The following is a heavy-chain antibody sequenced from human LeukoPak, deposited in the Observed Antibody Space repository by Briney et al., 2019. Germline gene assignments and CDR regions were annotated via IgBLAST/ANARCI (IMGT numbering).Heavy chain of an antibody. CDR3: ARDLVKGPDAFDI. CDR2: ISSSSSYI. D-gene: IGHD3-10*01. Sequence: GESLRLSCAVSGFTVYTNSMSWVRQAPGKGREWVSSISSSSSYIYYADSVKGRFTISRDNAKNSLYLQMNSLRAEDTAVYYCARDLVKGPDAFDIWGQGTMVTVSS. J-gene: IGHJ3*02. V-gene: IGHV3-21*01. CDR1: GFTVYTNS.